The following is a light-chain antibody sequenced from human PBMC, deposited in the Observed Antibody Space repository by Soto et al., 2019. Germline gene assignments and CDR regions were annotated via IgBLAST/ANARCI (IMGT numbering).Light chain of an antibody. CDR3: CSHSPSIDWV. Sequence: QSALTQSASVSGSPGQSITISCTGTNNDVGGYDFVSWYQQHPGRAPKLLIHQVTIRLSGISSRFSGSKSGNTASLTITGLQPEDEAMYFCCSHSPSIDWVFGGGTKLTVL. CDR1: NNDVGGYDF. V-gene: IGLV2-14*01. J-gene: IGLJ3*02. CDR2: QVT.